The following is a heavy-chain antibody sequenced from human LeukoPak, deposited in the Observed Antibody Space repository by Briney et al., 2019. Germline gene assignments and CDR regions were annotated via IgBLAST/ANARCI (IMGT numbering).Heavy chain of an antibody. CDR3: ATYTHWVAGDV. V-gene: IGHV3-7*01. CDR2: MNQDGSEK. D-gene: IGHD3-16*01. Sequence: GGSLRLSCAASGFTFSDSWMSWVRQAPGKGLEWVANMNQDGSEKDYMDSVKGRFTISRDNARNSLYLQMGSLRAEDTAVYYCATYTHWVAGDVWGQGTTVTVSS. J-gene: IGHJ6*02. CDR1: GFTFSDSW.